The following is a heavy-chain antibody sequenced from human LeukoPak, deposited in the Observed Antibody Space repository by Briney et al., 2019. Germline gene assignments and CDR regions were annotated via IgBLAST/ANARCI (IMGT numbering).Heavy chain of an antibody. CDR2: FDPEDGET. CDR1: GYTLTELS. V-gene: IGHV1-24*01. CDR3: ATSARSEVTMIVVPTAFDY. Sequence: VASVKVSCKVSGYTLTELSMHWVRQAPGKGLEWMGGFDPEDGETIYAQKFQGRVTMTEDTSTDTAYMELSSLRSEDTAVYYCATSARSEVTMIVVPTAFDYWGQGTLVTVSS. D-gene: IGHD3-22*01. J-gene: IGHJ4*02.